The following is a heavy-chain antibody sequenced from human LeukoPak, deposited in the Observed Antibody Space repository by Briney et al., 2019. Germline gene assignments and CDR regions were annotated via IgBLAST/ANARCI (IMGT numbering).Heavy chain of an antibody. D-gene: IGHD6-13*01. J-gene: IGHJ4*02. V-gene: IGHV3-48*01. CDR3: ARSYISSWDIDY. CDR1: GFIFNAYG. Sequence: GGSLTLSCVVAGFIFNAYGMNWVRQAPGKGREWLAFLSDSGRAIHYADSVKGRFTISRDNSKNTLCLQMNSLRAEDTALYYCARSYISSWDIDYWGQGTLVTVSS. CDR2: LSDSGRAI.